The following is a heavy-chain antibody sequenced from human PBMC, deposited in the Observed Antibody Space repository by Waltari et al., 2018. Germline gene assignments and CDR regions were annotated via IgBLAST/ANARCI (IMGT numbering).Heavy chain of an antibody. CDR1: GGSISSSSYY. CDR2: IYYSGGT. J-gene: IGHJ4*02. V-gene: IGHV4-39*07. Sequence: GPGLVKPSETLSLTCTVSGGSISSSSYYWGWIRQPPGNGLEWIGSIYYSGGTYYNPSLKSRVTISVDTSKNQFSLKLSSVTAADTAVYYCARDNEGQNDYWGQGTLVTVSS. D-gene: IGHD1-1*01. CDR3: ARDNEGQNDY.